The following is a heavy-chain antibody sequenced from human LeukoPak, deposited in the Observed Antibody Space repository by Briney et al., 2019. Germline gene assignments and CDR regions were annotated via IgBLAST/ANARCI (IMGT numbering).Heavy chain of an antibody. D-gene: IGHD3-22*01. V-gene: IGHV3-23*01. CDR1: GFTFSSYW. CDR2: ISGSGGST. Sequence: GGSLRLSCAASGFTFSSYWMSWVRQAPGKGLEWVSAISGSGGSTYYADSVKGRFTISRDNSKNTLYLQMNSLRAEDTAVYYCAKVRGTYYYDSSGYPYYWGQGTLVTVSS. CDR3: AKVRGTYYYDSSGYPYY. J-gene: IGHJ4*02.